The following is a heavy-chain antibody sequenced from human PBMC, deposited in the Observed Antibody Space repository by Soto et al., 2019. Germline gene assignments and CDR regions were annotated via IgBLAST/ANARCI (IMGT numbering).Heavy chain of an antibody. Sequence: EVQLVESGGGLVQPGGSLRLSCEGSGFTFTDYSMLWVRQAPGKGLEWVSYISSTSNIAFYVDSVEGRFTTSRDNAKNSLYRQMNSLRDEDTAVYYCASCYGDYEFPCEYWGQGTLVTVSS. V-gene: IGHV3-48*02. CDR1: GFTFTDYS. D-gene: IGHD4-17*01. CDR3: ASCYGDYEFPCEY. CDR2: ISSTSNIA. J-gene: IGHJ4*02.